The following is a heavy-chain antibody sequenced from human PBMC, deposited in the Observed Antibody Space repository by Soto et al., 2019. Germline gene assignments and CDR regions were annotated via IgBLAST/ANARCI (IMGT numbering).Heavy chain of an antibody. V-gene: IGHV5-10-1*01. CDR2: IDPSDTQT. CDR3: ARQIYDSDTGPNFQYYFDS. D-gene: IGHD3-22*01. Sequence: GESLKISCKGSGYSFAGYWITWVRQKPGKGVEWMGRIDPSDTQTYYSPSFRGHVTISVTKSITTVFLQWSSLRASDTAMYYCARQIYDSDTGPNFQYYFDSWGQGTPVTVSS. J-gene: IGHJ4*02. CDR1: GYSFAGYW.